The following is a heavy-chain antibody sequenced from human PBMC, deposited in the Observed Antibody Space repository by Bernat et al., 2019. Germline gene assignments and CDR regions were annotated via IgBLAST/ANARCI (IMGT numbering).Heavy chain of an antibody. CDR2: ISYDGSNK. Sequence: QVQLVESGGGVVQPGRSLRLSCAASGFTFSSYGMHWVRQAPGKGLEWVAVISYDGSNKYYADSVKGRFTISRDNSKNTLYLQMNSLRAEDTAVYYFAKDRGGITIFRYYYYGMDVWGQGTTVTVSS. V-gene: IGHV3-30*18. D-gene: IGHD3-3*01. CDR1: GFTFSSYG. CDR3: AKDRGGITIFRYYYYGMDV. J-gene: IGHJ6*02.